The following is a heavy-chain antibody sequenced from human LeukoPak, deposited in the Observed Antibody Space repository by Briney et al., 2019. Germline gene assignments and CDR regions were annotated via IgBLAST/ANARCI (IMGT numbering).Heavy chain of an antibody. CDR1: GGSISSSSYY. D-gene: IGHD3-22*01. CDR3: ARVSGDSSGYYYYYYMDV. Sequence: SETLSLTCTVSGGSISSSSYYWGWIRQPPGKGLEWIGSIYYSGSTYYNPSLKSRVAISVDTSKNQFSLKLSSVTAADTAVYYCARVSGDSSGYYYYYYMDVWGKGTTVTVSS. CDR2: IYYSGST. V-gene: IGHV4-39*07. J-gene: IGHJ6*03.